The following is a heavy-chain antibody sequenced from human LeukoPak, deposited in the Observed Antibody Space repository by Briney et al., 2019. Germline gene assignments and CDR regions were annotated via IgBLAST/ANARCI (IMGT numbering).Heavy chain of an antibody. CDR1: GGSISSYC. D-gene: IGHD5-18*01. CDR3: ARDASGYSYCHCDY. Sequence: SETLSLTCAVSGGSISSYCWSWIRQPAGKGLEWIGRIYTSGSTNYNPSLKSRVTMSVDTSKNQFSLKLSSVTAADTAVYYCARDASGYSYCHCDYWGQGTLVTVSS. V-gene: IGHV4-4*07. CDR2: IYTSGST. J-gene: IGHJ4*02.